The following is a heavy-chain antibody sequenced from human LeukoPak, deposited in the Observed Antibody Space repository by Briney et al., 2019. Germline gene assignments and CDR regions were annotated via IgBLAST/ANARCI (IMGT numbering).Heavy chain of an antibody. CDR2: IYIDGST. J-gene: IGHJ4*02. CDR3: AKLPIY. D-gene: IGHD4-23*01. V-gene: IGHV3-66*02. Sequence: GGSLRLSCAASGFSVGSHYMTWVRQAPGQGLEWVSVIYIDGSTYYADSVEGRFTISRDNTKNTLYLQMNSLRPEDKTVYYCAKLPIYWGQGALVTVSS. CDR1: GFSVGSHY.